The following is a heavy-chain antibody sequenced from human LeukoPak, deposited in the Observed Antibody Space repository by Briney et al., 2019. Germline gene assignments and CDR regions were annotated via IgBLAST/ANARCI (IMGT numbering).Heavy chain of an antibody. Sequence: ASVKVSCKVSGYTLTELSMHWVRQAPGKGLEWMGGFDPEDGETIYAQKFQGRVTMTEDTSTDTAYMELSSLRSGDTAVYYCATDSQGRPPYFDYWGQGTLVTVSS. CDR1: GYTLTELS. V-gene: IGHV1-24*01. D-gene: IGHD6-6*01. CDR2: FDPEDGET. CDR3: ATDSQGRPPYFDY. J-gene: IGHJ4*02.